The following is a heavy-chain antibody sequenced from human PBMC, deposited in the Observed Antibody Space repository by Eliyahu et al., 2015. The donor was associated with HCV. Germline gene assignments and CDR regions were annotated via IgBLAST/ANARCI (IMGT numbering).Heavy chain of an antibody. D-gene: IGHD3-10*01. J-gene: IGHJ5*02. CDR1: GXSISSGGYY. CDR2: IYXSGRT. CDR3: ARSGWGSGSQNWFDP. V-gene: IGHV4-31*03. Sequence: QVQLQESGPGLVKPSQTLSLTCTVSGXSISSGGYYWSWIRQHPGKGLEWIGYIYXSGRTYYNPSLKSRVTISVDTSKNQFSLKLSSVTAADTAVYYCARSGWGSGSQNWFDPWGQGTLVTVSS.